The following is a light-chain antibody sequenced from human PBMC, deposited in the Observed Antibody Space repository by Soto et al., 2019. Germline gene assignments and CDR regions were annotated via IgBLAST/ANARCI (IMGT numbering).Light chain of an antibody. V-gene: IGKV1-39*01. Sequence: DIQMTHSPSTLSASLGDSVTITCRASQSITIWLAWYQQKPGKAPKLLIYDASSLQSGVPSRFSGSGSGTDFTLTISSLQPEDFATYYCQQSYSTPLITFGQGTRLEIK. CDR3: QQSYSTPLIT. CDR1: QSITIW. J-gene: IGKJ5*01. CDR2: DAS.